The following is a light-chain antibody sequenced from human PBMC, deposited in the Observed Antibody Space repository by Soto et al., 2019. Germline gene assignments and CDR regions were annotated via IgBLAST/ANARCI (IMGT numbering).Light chain of an antibody. Sequence: EIVLTQSPGTLSLSPGERATLSCRASQKISSYLAWYQQKPGQAPRLLIYDASNRATGIPARFSGSGSGTDFPLTISSLEPEDFAAYYCQQRSNWPPLTFGGGTKVEIK. V-gene: IGKV3-11*01. J-gene: IGKJ4*01. CDR2: DAS. CDR3: QQRSNWPPLT. CDR1: QKISSY.